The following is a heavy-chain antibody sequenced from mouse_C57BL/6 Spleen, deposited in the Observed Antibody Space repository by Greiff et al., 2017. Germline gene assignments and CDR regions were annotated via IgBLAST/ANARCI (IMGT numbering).Heavy chain of an antibody. CDR1: GYTFTSYW. CDR3: ARGILITSRYFDY. Sequence: QVQLQQPGAELVKPGASVKLSCKASGYTFTSYWMQWVKQRPGQGLEWIGEIDPSDSYTNYNQKFKGKATLTVDPSSSTAYMQLRSLTSEDSAVYYCARGILITSRYFDYWGQGTSRTVSS. J-gene: IGHJ2*02. D-gene: IGHD1-1*01. CDR2: IDPSDSYT. V-gene: IGHV1-50*01.